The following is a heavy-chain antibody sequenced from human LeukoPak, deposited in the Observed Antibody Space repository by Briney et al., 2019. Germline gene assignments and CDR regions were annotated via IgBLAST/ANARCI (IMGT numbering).Heavy chain of an antibody. CDR3: ARDAIVARGNWFDP. J-gene: IGHJ5*02. CDR1: GGTFSSYA. CDR2: IVPIFGTA. Sequence: GSSVKASCKASGGTFSSYAISWVRQAPGQGLEWMGGIVPIFGTANYAQKFQGRVTITADESTSTAYMELSSLRSEDTAVYYCARDAIVARGNWFDPWGQGTLVTVSS. V-gene: IGHV1-69*01. D-gene: IGHD2-15*01.